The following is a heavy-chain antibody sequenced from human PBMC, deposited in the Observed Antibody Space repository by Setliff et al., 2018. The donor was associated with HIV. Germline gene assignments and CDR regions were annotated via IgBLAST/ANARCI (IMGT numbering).Heavy chain of an antibody. CDR3: ARHYNAYDY. D-gene: IGHD1-1*01. J-gene: IGHJ4*02. Sequence: GESLKISCKGSGYSFANYWIGWVRQMPGKGLEWLGIIYPGDSDTKYSPSLPGQVTISADKSINTAYLQWSSLKASDTAMYYCARHYNAYDYWGQGTLVTVSS. CDR2: IYPGDSDT. V-gene: IGHV5-51*01. CDR1: GYSFANYW.